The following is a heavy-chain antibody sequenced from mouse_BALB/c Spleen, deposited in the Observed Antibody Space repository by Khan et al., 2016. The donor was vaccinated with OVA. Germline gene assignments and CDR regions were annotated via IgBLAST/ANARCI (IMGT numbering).Heavy chain of an antibody. D-gene: IGHD2-4*01. CDR3: ARKDYYDYDPFPY. J-gene: IGHJ3*01. CDR2: IDYSGNT. CDR1: GYSITSEYA. V-gene: IGHV3-2*02. Sequence: EVELVESGPGLVKPSLSLSLTCTVTGYSITSEYAWNWIRQFPGNKLEWMGYIDYSGNTRFNPSLKSRTSITRATFKNQFFLQLNSVTDEDTATYYCARKDYYDYDPFPYWGQGTLVTVSA.